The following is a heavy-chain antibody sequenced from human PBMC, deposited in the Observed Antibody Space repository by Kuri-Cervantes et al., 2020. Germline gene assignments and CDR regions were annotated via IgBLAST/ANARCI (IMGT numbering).Heavy chain of an antibody. V-gene: IGHV3-30-3*01. CDR2: ISYDGSNK. Sequence: GGSLRLSCAASGFTFSSYAMHWVRQAPGKGLEWVAVISYDGSNKYYADSVKGRFTISRDNSKNTLYLQMDSLRVDDTAVYHCARADGEFDYWGQGTLVTVSS. CDR3: ARADGEFDY. CDR1: GFTFSSYA. J-gene: IGHJ4*02. D-gene: IGHD3-10*01.